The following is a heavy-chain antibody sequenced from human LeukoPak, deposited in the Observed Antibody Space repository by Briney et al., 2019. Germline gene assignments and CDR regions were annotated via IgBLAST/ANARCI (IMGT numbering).Heavy chain of an antibody. D-gene: IGHD3-22*01. V-gene: IGHV1-2*02. Sequence: ASVKVSCRASGYTFTGYYMHWVRQAPGQGLERMGWINPNSGGTNYAQKFQGRVTMTRDTSISTAYMELSRLRSDDTAVYYCARDTYYYDSSGYQHWGQGTLVTVSS. J-gene: IGHJ1*01. CDR2: INPNSGGT. CDR3: ARDTYYYDSSGYQH. CDR1: GYTFTGYY.